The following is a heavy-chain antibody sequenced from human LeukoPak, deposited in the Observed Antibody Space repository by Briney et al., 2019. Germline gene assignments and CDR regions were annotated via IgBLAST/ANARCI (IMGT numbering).Heavy chain of an antibody. CDR1: GFTFSLYW. CDR3: TSTQSFDY. CDR2: IKQDGTEK. Sequence: PGGSLRLSCAASGFTFSLYWMSWVRQAPGKGLEWVANIKQDGTEKYYVDSVKGRFTISRDNAKNSLYLQMDSLSAEDTAMYYCTSTQSFDYWGQGALVTVSS. V-gene: IGHV3-7*05. J-gene: IGHJ4*02.